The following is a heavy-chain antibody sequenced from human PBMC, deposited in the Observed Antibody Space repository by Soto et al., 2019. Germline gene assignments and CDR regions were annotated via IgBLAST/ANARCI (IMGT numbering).Heavy chain of an antibody. D-gene: IGHD3-10*01. Sequence: GGSLRLSCAASGFTFSSYAMHWVRQAPGKGLEWVAVISYDGSNKYYADSVKGRFTISRDNSKNTLYLQMNSLRAEDTAVYYCARDPGPETDPGNWFDPWGQATLVTVS. CDR1: GFTFSSYA. CDR3: ARDPGPETDPGNWFDP. V-gene: IGHV3-30-3*01. J-gene: IGHJ5*02. CDR2: ISYDGSNK.